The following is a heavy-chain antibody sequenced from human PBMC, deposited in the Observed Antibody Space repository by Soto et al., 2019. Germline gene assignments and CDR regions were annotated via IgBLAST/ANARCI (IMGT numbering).Heavy chain of an antibody. Sequence: SLTCAVSGGSISSGGYSWSWIRQPPGKGLECIGYIFHSGSTYYNPSLESRVTISVDRSKNQFSLKLTSLTAADTAVYYCARGSYGSGRGVWGQGTTVTVSS. CDR1: GGSISSGGYS. CDR3: ARGSYGSGRGV. CDR2: IFHSGST. J-gene: IGHJ6*02. D-gene: IGHD3-10*01. V-gene: IGHV4-30-2*01.